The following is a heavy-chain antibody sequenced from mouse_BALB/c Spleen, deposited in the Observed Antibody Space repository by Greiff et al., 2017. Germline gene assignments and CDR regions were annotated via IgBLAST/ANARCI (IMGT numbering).Heavy chain of an antibody. D-gene: IGHD1-1*01. CDR1: GFTFSSYA. V-gene: IGHV5-6-5*01. CDR2: ISSGGST. J-gene: IGHJ2*01. CDR3: ARDYGSPFDY. Sequence: DVMLVESGGGLVKPGGSLKLSCAASGFTFSSYAMSWVRQTPEKRLEWVASISSGGSTYYPDSVKGRFTISRDNARNILYLQMSSLRSEDTAMYYCARDYGSPFDYWGQGTTLTVSS.